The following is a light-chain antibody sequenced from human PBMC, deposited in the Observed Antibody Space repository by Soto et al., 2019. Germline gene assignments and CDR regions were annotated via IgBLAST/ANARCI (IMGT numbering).Light chain of an antibody. CDR2: KAS. V-gene: IGKV1-5*03. Sequence: DIQMTQSPSTLSASVGDRVTITCRASQSISSWLAWYQQKPVKAPKLLIYKASSLESGVPSRFSGSGSGTEFTLTISSLQPDGFATYYCQPYNSYSRTFGQGTKVEIK. CDR3: QPYNSYSRT. CDR1: QSISSW. J-gene: IGKJ1*01.